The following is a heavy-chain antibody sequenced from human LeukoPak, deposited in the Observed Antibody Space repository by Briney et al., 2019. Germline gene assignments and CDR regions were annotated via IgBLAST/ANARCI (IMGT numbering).Heavy chain of an antibody. J-gene: IGHJ4*02. D-gene: IGHD3-22*01. CDR2: ISTSGGTT. Sequence: GGSLRLSCAASGFTFSSYAMSWVRQAPGKGLEWVSGISTSGGTTSYADSVKGRFTISRDNPRNTLYMQMSSLRDEDTAVYYCAIIHRYYDGSGYWVQWGQGTLVTVSS. V-gene: IGHV3-23*01. CDR1: GFTFSSYA. CDR3: AIIHRYYDGSGYWVQ.